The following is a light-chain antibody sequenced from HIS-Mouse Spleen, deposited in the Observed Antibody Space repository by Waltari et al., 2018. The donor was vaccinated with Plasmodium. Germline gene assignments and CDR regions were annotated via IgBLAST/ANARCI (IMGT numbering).Light chain of an antibody. Sequence: SYVLTQPPSVSVAPGQTARITCGGNNIGSKRVHWYQQKPGQAPVLVVYDDSARPSGIPERFSGSNSGNTATLTISRVEAGDEADYYCQVWDSSSDHVVFGGGTKLTVL. CDR1: NIGSKR. CDR3: QVWDSSSDHVV. CDR2: DDS. J-gene: IGLJ2*01. V-gene: IGLV3-21*02.